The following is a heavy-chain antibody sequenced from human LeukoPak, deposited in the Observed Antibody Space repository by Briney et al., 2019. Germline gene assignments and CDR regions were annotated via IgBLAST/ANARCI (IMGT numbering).Heavy chain of an antibody. D-gene: IGHD2-21*01. CDR3: ARVPGDQGYYDS. V-gene: IGHV3-7*03. Sequence: PGGSLRLSCAASGFTFSSHWMSWVRQAPGKGLEWVATIKRDGSEIYYVDSVKGRFTISRDNAKSSLYLQMNGLRAEDTAVYYCARVPGDQGYYDSWGQGTLVTVSS. CDR2: IKRDGSEI. CDR1: GFTFSSHW. J-gene: IGHJ4*02.